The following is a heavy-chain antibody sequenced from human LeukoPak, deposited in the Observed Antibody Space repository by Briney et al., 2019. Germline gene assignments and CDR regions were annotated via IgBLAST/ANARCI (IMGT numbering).Heavy chain of an antibody. Sequence: SETLSLTCAVYGGSFSGYYWSWIRQPPGKGLEWIGYIYYSGSTNYNPSLKSRVTISVDTSKNQFSLKLSSVTAADTAVYYCARAVPWFDPWGQGTLVTVSS. CDR3: ARAVPWFDP. CDR1: GGSFSGYY. V-gene: IGHV4-59*01. CDR2: IYYSGST. J-gene: IGHJ5*02.